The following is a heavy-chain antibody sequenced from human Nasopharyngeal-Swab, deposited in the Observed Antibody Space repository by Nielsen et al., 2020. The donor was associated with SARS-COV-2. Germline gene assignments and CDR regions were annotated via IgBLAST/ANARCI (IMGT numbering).Heavy chain of an antibody. CDR2: ISSSSSYI. CDR3: ARSNGDYVLDWFDP. Sequence: GGSLRLSCAASGFTVSSNYMNWVRQAPGKGLEWVSSISSSSSYIYYADSVKGRFTISRDNAKNSLYLQMNSLRAEDTAVYYCARSNGDYVLDWFDPWGQGTLVTVSS. V-gene: IGHV3-21*01. CDR1: GFTVSSNY. J-gene: IGHJ5*02. D-gene: IGHD4-17*01.